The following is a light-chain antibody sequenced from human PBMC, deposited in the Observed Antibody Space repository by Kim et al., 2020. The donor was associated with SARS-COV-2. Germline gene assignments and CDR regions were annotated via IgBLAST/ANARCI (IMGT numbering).Light chain of an antibody. CDR3: QAWDSSTFYV. CDR2: RDN. V-gene: IGLV3-1*01. CDR1: KLGDKY. J-gene: IGLJ1*01. Sequence: VSPGQTVNITCSGDKLGDKYVSWYQQRPGQSPALVIYRDNKRPSGIPERFSGSNSGNTATLTISGTHAMDEADYYCQAWDSSTFYVFGTGTKVTVL.